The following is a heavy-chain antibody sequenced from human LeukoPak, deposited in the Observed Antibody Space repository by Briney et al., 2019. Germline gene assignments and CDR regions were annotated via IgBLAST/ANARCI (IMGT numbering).Heavy chain of an antibody. D-gene: IGHD3-10*01. CDR1: GYTFTSYG. J-gene: IGHJ5*02. V-gene: IGHV1-18*01. CDR2: ISAYNGNT. Sequence: ASVKVSCKASGYTFTSYGISWVRQAPGQGLEWMGWISAYNGNTNYAQKLQGRVTMTTDTSTSTAYMELRSLRSDDTAVYYCAKEFEVLSFQWFGSYNWFDPWGQGTLVTVSS. CDR3: AKEFEVLSFQWFGSYNWFDP.